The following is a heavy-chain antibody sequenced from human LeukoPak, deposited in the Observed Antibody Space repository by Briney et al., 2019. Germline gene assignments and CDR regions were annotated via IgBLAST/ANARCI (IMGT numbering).Heavy chain of an antibody. CDR1: GFMFSSNW. Sequence: PGGSMRLSCAASGFMFSSNWMSWVRLAPGKGLEWVANIKEDGTETYYVDSVKGRFTISRDNAKNSLYLQMNSLRAEDTAVYYCARDVPFGGVWGQGTTVTVSS. D-gene: IGHD3-10*01. J-gene: IGHJ6*02. CDR3: ARDVPFGGV. CDR2: IKEDGTET. V-gene: IGHV3-7*03.